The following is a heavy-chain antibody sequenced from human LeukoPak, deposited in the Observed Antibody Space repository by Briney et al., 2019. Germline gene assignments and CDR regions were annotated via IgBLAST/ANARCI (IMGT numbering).Heavy chain of an antibody. D-gene: IGHD6-19*01. V-gene: IGHV3-21*01. J-gene: IGHJ5*02. CDR2: ISSSSSYI. Sequence: GGSLRLSCAASGFTFSSYSMNWVRQAPGKGLEWVSSISSSSSYIYYADSVKGRFTISRDNAKNSLYLQMNSLRAEDTAVYYCASGSYSSGWYDWFDPWGQGTLVTVSS. CDR3: ASGSYSSGWYDWFDP. CDR1: GFTFSSYS.